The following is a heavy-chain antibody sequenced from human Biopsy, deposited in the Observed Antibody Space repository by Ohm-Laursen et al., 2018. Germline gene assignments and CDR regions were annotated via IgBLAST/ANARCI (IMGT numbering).Heavy chain of an antibody. D-gene: IGHD2-2*01. V-gene: IGHV1-2*02. Sequence: ASVNVSCKPSGYTLTAFSVHWLRQAPGQGLEWMGWINPKSGDTDYPQNFQGRVSMTRDTSISTAYMDLSRLRSDDTAVYYCARGRRHCSGTCSRWYFDLWGRGTLVTVSS. CDR1: GYTLTAFS. J-gene: IGHJ2*01. CDR2: INPKSGDT. CDR3: ARGRRHCSGTCSRWYFDL.